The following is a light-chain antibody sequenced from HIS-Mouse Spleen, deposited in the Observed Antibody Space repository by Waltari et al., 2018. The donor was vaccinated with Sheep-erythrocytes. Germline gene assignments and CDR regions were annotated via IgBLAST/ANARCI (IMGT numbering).Light chain of an antibody. CDR1: KLGDKY. V-gene: IGLV3-1*01. J-gene: IGLJ2*01. Sequence: SYELTQPPSVSVSPGQTASITCSGDKLGDKYACWYQQKPGQSPVLVIYQGSKRHSGIPERFSGSNSGNTATLTIGGTQAMDEADYYCQAWDSSTVVFGGGTKLTVL. CDR3: QAWDSSTVV. CDR2: QGS.